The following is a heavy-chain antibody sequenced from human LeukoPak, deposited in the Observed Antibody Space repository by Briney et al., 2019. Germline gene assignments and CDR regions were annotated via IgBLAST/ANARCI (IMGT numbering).Heavy chain of an antibody. J-gene: IGHJ4*02. CDR2: INHSGNT. CDR1: GGSFSGYY. CDR3: ATRLD. Sequence: SETLSLTCAVYGGSFSGYYWSWIRQPPGKGLEWIAEINHSGNTNYNPSLRSRVTISVDTSKSQFSLKLISVTAADTAVYYCATRLDWGQGTLVTVSS. V-gene: IGHV4-34*01.